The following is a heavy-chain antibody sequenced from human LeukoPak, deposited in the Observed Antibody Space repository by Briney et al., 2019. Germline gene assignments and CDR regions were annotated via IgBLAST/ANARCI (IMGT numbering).Heavy chain of an antibody. CDR3: ARVGVWFGELYDAFDI. CDR2: IYYSGST. D-gene: IGHD3-10*01. CDR1: GGSISSYY. J-gene: IGHJ3*02. Sequence: SETLSLTCTVSGGSISSYYWSWIRQPPGKGLEWIGYIYYSGSTNYNPSLKSRVTISVDTSKNQFSLKLSSVTAADTAVYYCARVGVWFGELYDAFDIWGQGTMVTVSS. V-gene: IGHV4-59*12.